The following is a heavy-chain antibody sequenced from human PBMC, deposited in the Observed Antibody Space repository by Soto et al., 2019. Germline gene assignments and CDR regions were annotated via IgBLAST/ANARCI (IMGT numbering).Heavy chain of an antibody. CDR2: IIPIFGTA. CDR1: GGTFSSYA. J-gene: IGHJ4*02. CDR3: AREREVGIYGSGSYLDY. D-gene: IGHD3-10*01. Sequence: QVQLVQSGAEVKKPGSSVKVSCKASGGTFSSYAISWVRQAPGQGLEWMGGIIPIFGTANYAQKFQGRVTITADESTSTAYMELSSLRSEDTAVYYCAREREVGIYGSGSYLDYWGQGTLVTVSS. V-gene: IGHV1-69*01.